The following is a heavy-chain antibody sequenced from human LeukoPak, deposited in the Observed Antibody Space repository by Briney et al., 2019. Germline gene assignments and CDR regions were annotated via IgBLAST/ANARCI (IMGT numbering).Heavy chain of an antibody. V-gene: IGHV3-21*01. Sequence: PGGSLRLSCAASGFTFSSYSMNWVRQAPGKGLEWVSSISSSSSYIYYADSVKGRFTISRDNAKNSLYLQMNSLRAEDTAVYYCARERGIAAAGRSYYYYMDVWGKGTTVTVSS. CDR3: ARERGIAAAGRSYYYYMDV. CDR1: GFTFSSYS. CDR2: ISSSSSYI. J-gene: IGHJ6*03. D-gene: IGHD6-13*01.